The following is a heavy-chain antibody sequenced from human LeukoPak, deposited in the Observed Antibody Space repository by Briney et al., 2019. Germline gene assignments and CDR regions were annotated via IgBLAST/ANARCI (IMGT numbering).Heavy chain of an antibody. CDR1: GFTFSSYG. CDR2: IRYDGSNK. D-gene: IGHD3-9*01. V-gene: IGHV3-30*02. Sequence: GGSLRLSCAASGFTFSSYGMHWVRQAPGKGLEWVAFIRYDGSNKYYADSVKGRFTISRDNSKNTLYLQMNSLRAEDTAVYYCAKVSCGRYFDWLYPTYDVFPCNNYFDYWGQGTLVTVSS. CDR3: AKVSCGRYFDWLYPTYDVFPCNNYFDY. J-gene: IGHJ4*02.